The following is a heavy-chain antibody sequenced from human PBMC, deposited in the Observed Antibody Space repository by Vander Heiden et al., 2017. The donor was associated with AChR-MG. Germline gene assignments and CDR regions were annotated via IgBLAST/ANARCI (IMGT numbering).Heavy chain of an antibody. J-gene: IGHJ6*02. CDR3: ARGMDV. CDR1: GFIFSSYS. V-gene: IGHV3-48*01. CDR2: ISSNSGTI. Sequence: EVQLVESGGGLVQPGGSLRLSCAASGFIFSSYSMNWVRQAPGKGLGWVSYISSNSGTIYYADSVKGRFTISKDNAKNSLYLNMNSLSAEDTALYYCARGMDVWGQGTTVTVSS.